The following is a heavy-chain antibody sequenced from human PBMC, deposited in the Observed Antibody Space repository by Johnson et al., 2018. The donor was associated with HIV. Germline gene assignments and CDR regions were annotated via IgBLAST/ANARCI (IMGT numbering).Heavy chain of an antibody. CDR1: RFTFSTND. CDR2: ISSSGSTI. V-gene: IGHV3-48*04. J-gene: IGHJ3*02. Sequence: VQVVESGGGVVQPGGSLTLSSAASRFTFSTNDMHGVRQAPGKGLEWVSYISSSGSTIYYADSVKGRFTISRDNAKNSLYLQMNSLRAEDTAVYYCARDEEGYSSAWSAGTAVDIWGQGTMVTVSS. D-gene: IGHD6-13*01. CDR3: ARDEEGYSSAWSAGTAVDI.